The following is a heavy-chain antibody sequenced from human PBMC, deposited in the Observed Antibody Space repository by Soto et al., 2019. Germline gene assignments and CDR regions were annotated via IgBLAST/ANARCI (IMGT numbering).Heavy chain of an antibody. CDR2: INHSGST. D-gene: IGHD3-22*01. Sequence: QLQLQQSGAGLLKPSETLSLTCAVYGGSFSGYYWSWIRQPPGKGLEWIGEINHSGSTNYNPSLKSRVTISVDTSKNQFSLKLSSVTAADTAVYYCARGYYDSSGRPALDFWGQGTLVSVSS. CDR3: ARGYYDSSGRPALDF. CDR1: GGSFSGYY. V-gene: IGHV4-34*01. J-gene: IGHJ4*02.